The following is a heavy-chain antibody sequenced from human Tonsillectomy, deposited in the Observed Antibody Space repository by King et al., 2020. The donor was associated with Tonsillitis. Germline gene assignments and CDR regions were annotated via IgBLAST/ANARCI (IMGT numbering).Heavy chain of an antibody. Sequence: VQLVESGAEVKKPGASVKVSCKASGYTFTSYYMHWVRQAPGQGLEWMGIINPSGGSTNYAQKFQGRVTMTRDTSTSTVYMELSSLRSEDTAVYYCARDITKGGGAGLPLDKWGQGTRVTVCS. V-gene: IGHV1-46*01. CDR1: GYTFTSYY. CDR3: ARDITKGGGAGLPLDK. CDR2: INPSGGST. D-gene: IGHD3-3*01. J-gene: IGHJ4*02.